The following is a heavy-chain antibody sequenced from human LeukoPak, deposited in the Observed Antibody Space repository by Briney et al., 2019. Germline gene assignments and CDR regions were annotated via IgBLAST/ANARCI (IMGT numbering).Heavy chain of an antibody. V-gene: IGHV4-30-2*01. CDR2: IYHSGST. CDR3: ASEGLGSMRVLNY. D-gene: IGHD3-16*01. Sequence: PSQTLSLTCTVSGVSVTRGAYYWTWIRQPPGKGLEWIGEIYHSGSTNYNPSLKSRVTISVDKSKNQFSLKLSSVTAADTAVYYCASEGLGSMRVLNYWGQGTLVTVSS. CDR1: GVSVTRGAYY. J-gene: IGHJ4*02.